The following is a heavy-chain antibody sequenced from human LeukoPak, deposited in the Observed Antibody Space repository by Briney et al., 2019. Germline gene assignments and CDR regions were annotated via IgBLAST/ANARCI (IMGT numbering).Heavy chain of an antibody. CDR1: GFTVSSNY. Sequence: PGGSLRLSCAASGFTVSSNYMSWVRQAPGKGLEWVSAISGSGGSTYYADSVKGRFTISRDNSKNTLYLQMNSLRAEDTAVYYCAKEGSSGWYGDYWGQGTLVTVSS. V-gene: IGHV3-23*01. J-gene: IGHJ4*02. CDR2: ISGSGGST. CDR3: AKEGSSGWYGDY. D-gene: IGHD6-19*01.